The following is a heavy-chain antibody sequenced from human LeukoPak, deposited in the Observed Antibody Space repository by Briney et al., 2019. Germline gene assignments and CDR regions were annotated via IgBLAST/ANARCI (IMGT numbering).Heavy chain of an antibody. CDR2: ISYDGANK. Sequence: GGSLRLSCAASGFTFSNTRTSWIRQAPSKGLESVSFISYDGANKYYADSVKGRFTISRDNSKNTLYVQMNSLRGDDTGMYLSAKDSSSSNYYYGLDVWGQGTTVTVYS. D-gene: IGHD6-13*01. CDR3: AKDSSSSNYYYGLDV. V-gene: IGHV3-30*18. J-gene: IGHJ6*02. CDR1: GFTFSNTR.